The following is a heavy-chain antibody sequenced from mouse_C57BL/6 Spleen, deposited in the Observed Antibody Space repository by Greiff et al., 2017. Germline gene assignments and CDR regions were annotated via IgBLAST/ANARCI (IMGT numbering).Heavy chain of an antibody. V-gene: IGHV10-1*01. J-gene: IGHJ2*01. CDR2: IRSKSNNYAT. CDR3: VTYGSSFDY. CDR1: GFSFNTYA. Sequence: VQLQQSGGGLVQPTGSLKLSCAASGFSFNTYAMNWVRQAPGKGLEWVARIRSKSNNYATYYADSVKDRFTISRDDSESMLYLQMNNLKTEDTAMYYCVTYGSSFDYWGQGTTLTVSS. D-gene: IGHD1-1*01.